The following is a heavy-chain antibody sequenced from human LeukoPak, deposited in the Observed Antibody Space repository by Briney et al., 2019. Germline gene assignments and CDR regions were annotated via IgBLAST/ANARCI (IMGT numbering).Heavy chain of an antibody. J-gene: IGHJ3*02. V-gene: IGHV3-30*18. CDR1: GFTFSSYG. CDR2: ISHDGSNK. Sequence: GRSLRLSCAASGFTFSSYGMHWVRQAPGKGLEWVAVISHDGSNKYYADSVKGRFTISRDNSKNTLYLQMNSLRAEDTAVYYCAKDQNDAFDIWGQGTMVTVSS. CDR3: AKDQNDAFDI.